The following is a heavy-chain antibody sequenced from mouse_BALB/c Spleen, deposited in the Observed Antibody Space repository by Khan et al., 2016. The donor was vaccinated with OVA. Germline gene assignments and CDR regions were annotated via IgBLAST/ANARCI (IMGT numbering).Heavy chain of an antibody. D-gene: IGHD2-10*01. V-gene: IGHV1-4*01. J-gene: IGHJ3*01. CDR1: GYTFTTYT. Sequence: QVQLLQSGAELARPGASVKMSCKASGYTFTTYTMHWVKQRPGQGLEWIGFINPTNGNTNYNQKFRDKATLTADKSYSTAYMQMSSLTSEDSAVYYCARVVPYRANYVAWFAYWGQGTLVTVSA. CDR3: ARVVPYRANYVAWFAY. CDR2: INPTNGNT.